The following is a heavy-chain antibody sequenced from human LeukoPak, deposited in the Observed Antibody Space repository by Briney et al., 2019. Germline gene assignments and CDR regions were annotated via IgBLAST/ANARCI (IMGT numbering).Heavy chain of an antibody. CDR1: GGXISGYY. Sequence: PSETLSLTCIVSGGXISGYYCSWIRQPPGKALEWIGYIYYTGSTGYNPSLESRVTISIDTSKNQFSLNLSSVTAADTAVYYCATEGLYYYDSSGPEKGWFDPGAREPWSPSPQ. J-gene: IGHJ5*02. D-gene: IGHD3-22*01. CDR2: IYYTGST. V-gene: IGHV4-59*12. CDR3: ATEGLYYYDSSGPEKGWFDP.